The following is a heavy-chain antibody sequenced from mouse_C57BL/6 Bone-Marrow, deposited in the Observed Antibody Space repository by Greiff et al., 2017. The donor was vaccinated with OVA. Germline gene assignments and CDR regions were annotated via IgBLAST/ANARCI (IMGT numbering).Heavy chain of an antibody. D-gene: IGHD2-3*01. CDR1: GFTFNTSA. CDR2: IRSKRSNYAP. CDR3: GRDDGYYYAMDV. Sequence: EVQLQESGGGLVQPKGSLKLSCAASGFTFNTSAMHWVRQAPGKGWEWVVRIRSKRSNYAPYYADSVKDRFTISRDDSQSMLYLQMNNMKTEDTAMYYCGRDDGYYYAMDVWGQGTSVTVSS. V-gene: IGHV10-3*01. J-gene: IGHJ4*01.